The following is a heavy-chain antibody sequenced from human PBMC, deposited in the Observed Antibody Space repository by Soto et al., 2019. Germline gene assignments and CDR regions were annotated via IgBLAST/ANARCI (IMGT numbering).Heavy chain of an antibody. D-gene: IGHD2-15*01. V-gene: IGHV3-73*01. CDR1: GFTFSGSA. J-gene: IGHJ6*02. CDR2: IRSKANSYAT. Sequence: EVQLVESGGGLVQPGGSLKLSCAASGFTFSGSAMHWVRQASGKGLEWVGRIRSKANSYATAYAASVKGRFTISRDDSKNTAYLKMNSLKTEDTAVYYCTRPLQDVYYFYGMDVWGQGTTVTVSS. CDR3: TRPLQDVYYFYGMDV.